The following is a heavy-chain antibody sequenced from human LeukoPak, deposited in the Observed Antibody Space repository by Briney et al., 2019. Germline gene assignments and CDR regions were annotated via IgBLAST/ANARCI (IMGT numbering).Heavy chain of an antibody. CDR1: GFTFSSSA. CDR3: AREMATGRDY. J-gene: IGHJ4*02. V-gene: IGHV3-30*03. CDR2: ISYDESNK. D-gene: IGHD5-12*01. Sequence: GGSLRLSCAASGFTFSSSAMHWVRQAPGKGLEWVAVISYDESNKYYADSVKGRITISRDNSKNTLYLQMNSLRAEDTAVYYCAREMATGRDYWGQGTLVTVSS.